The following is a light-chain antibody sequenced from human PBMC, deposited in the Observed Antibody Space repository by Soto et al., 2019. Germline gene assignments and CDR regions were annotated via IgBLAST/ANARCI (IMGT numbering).Light chain of an antibody. CDR3: QEYGGSPPT. Sequence: EIVLTQSPGTLSLSPGERATLSCRASQSVSSSFLAWYQQRPGQAPRLLIYAASNTAPGIPDRFSGSGSGTDFTLTISRLEPEDFAVYYCQEYGGSPPTFGQGTKVDIK. CDR2: AAS. V-gene: IGKV3-20*01. CDR1: QSVSSSF. J-gene: IGKJ1*01.